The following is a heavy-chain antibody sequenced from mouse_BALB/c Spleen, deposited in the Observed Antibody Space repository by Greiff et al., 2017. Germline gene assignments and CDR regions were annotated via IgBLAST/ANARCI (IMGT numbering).Heavy chain of an antibody. CDR1: GFTFSSYT. V-gene: IGHV5-6-4*01. J-gene: IGHJ1*01. CDR3: TREHYPWYFDV. Sequence: EVHLVESGGGLVKPGGSLKLSCAASGFTFSSYTMSWVRQTPEKRLEWVATISSGGSYTYYPDSVKGRFTISRDNAKNTLYLQMSSLKSEDTAMYYCTREHYPWYFDVWGAGTTVTVSS. CDR2: ISSGGSYT. D-gene: IGHD1-2*01.